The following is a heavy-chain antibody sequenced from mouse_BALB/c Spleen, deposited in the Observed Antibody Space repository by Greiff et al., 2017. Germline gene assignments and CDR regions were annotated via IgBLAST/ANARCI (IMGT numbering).Heavy chain of an antibody. CDR3: ARDQRYGNCFAY. V-gene: IGHV5-9-4*01. CDR2: ISSGGSYT. Sequence: EVQVVESGGGLVKPGGSLKLSCAASGFTFSSYAMSWVRQSPEKRLEWVAEISSGGSYTYYPDTVTGRFTISRDNAKNTLYLEMSSLRSEDTAMYYCARDQRYGNCFAYWGQGTLVTVSA. J-gene: IGHJ3*01. D-gene: IGHD2-10*02. CDR1: GFTFSSYA.